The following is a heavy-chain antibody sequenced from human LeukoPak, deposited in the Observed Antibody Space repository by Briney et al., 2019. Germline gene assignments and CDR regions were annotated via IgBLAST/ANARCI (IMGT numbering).Heavy chain of an antibody. D-gene: IGHD3-22*01. CDR1: GFTFSSYS. Sequence: GGSLRLSCAASGFTFSSYSMNWVRQAPGKGLEWVSYISSSSSTIYYADSVKGRFTISRDNAKNSLYLQMNSRRAEDTAVYYCARGVGNYRYYFDYWGQGTLVTVSS. V-gene: IGHV3-48*01. J-gene: IGHJ4*02. CDR2: ISSSSSTI. CDR3: ARGVGNYRYYFDY.